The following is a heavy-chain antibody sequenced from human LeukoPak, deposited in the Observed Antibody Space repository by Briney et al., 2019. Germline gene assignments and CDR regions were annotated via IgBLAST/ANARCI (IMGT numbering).Heavy chain of an antibody. CDR3: ARDFRSSWLLFDY. D-gene: IGHD6-13*01. CDR1: GGSISGSSYY. V-gene: IGHV4-39*07. Sequence: SETLSLTCTVSGGSISGSSYYWGWIRQPPGKGLEWIGSIYYSGSTYYNPSLKSRVTISVDTSKNQFSLKLSSVTAADTAVYYCARDFRSSWLLFDYWGQGTLVTVSS. CDR2: IYYSGST. J-gene: IGHJ4*02.